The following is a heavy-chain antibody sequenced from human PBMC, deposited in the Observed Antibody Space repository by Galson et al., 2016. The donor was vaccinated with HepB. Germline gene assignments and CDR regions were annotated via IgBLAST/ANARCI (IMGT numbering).Heavy chain of an antibody. D-gene: IGHD3-22*01. V-gene: IGHV3-33*01. Sequence: SLRLSCAASGFTFSSFGIHWVRQGPGKGLEWVAVIWFDGSHETYAASVKGRFTISRDNSKGTVYLQMNRLRAEDSALYYCVGDAGNYYDASGLSTSSRSGFDLWGQGTLVTVSS. J-gene: IGHJ4*02. CDR2: IWFDGSHE. CDR1: GFTFSSFG. CDR3: VGDAGNYYDASGLSTSSRSGFDL.